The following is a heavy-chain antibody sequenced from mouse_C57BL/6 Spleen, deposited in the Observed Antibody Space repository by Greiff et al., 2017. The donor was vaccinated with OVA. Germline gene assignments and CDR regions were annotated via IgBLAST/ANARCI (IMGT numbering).Heavy chain of an antibody. CDR2: INPNYGTT. J-gene: IGHJ3*01. Sequence: EVQLQQSGPELVKPGASVKISCKASGYSFTDYNMNWVKQSNGKSLEWIGVINPNYGTTSYNQKFKGKATLTVDQSSSTAYMHINSLTSEDSAVYYCAKFSRDGFYPWFAYWGQGTLVTVSA. CDR3: AKFSRDGFYPWFAY. V-gene: IGHV1-39*01. D-gene: IGHD2-3*01. CDR1: GYSFTDYN.